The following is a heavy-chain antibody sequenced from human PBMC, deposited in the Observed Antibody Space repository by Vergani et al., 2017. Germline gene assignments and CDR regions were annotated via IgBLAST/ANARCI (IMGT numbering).Heavy chain of an antibody. CDR2: IKSKTDGGTT. CDR1: GFTFSNAW. CDR3: TTDRPETVRYRTRQRFDP. V-gene: IGHV3-15*01. D-gene: IGHD4-17*01. J-gene: IGHJ5*02. Sequence: EVQLVESGGGLVKPGGSLRLSCAASGFTFSNAWMSWVRQAPGKGLEWVGRIKSKTDGGTTDYAAPVKGRFTISRDDSKNTLYLQMNSLKTEDTAVYDCTTDRPETVRYRTRQRFDPWGQGTLVTVSS.